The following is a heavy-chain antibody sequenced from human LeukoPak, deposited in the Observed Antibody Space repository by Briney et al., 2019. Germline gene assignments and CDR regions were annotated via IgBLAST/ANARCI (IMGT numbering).Heavy chain of an antibody. CDR2: IYYSGST. Sequence: PSETLSLTCTVSGGSISSYYWSWIRQPPGKGLEWIGYIYYSGSTNYNPSLKSRVTISVDTSKNQFSLKLSSVTAADTAVYYCARLSRGDYDFWSGYYSDAFDIWGQGTMVTVSS. J-gene: IGHJ3*02. CDR1: GGSISSYY. CDR3: ARLSRGDYDFWSGYYSDAFDI. D-gene: IGHD3-3*01. V-gene: IGHV4-59*08.